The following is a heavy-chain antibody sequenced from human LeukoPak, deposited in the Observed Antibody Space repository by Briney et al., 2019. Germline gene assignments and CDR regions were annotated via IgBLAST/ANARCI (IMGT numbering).Heavy chain of an antibody. J-gene: IGHJ5*02. Sequence: SETLSLTCTVSGGSISDHYWSWIRQAPGKGLEWIGYIYYTGSTNYNPSVKSRVTISVDTSKNEFSLRLSSVTAADTAIYYCAKHLTNAYYDMIWFDPWGQGTLVTVSS. CDR3: AKHLTNAYYDMIWFDP. CDR1: GGSISDHY. CDR2: IYYTGST. V-gene: IGHV4-59*11. D-gene: IGHD3-16*01.